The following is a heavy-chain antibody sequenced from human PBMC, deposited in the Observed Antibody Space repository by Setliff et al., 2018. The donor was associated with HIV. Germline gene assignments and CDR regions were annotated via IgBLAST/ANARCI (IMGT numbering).Heavy chain of an antibody. CDR2: ISGSGGST. J-gene: IGHJ4*02. CDR1: GFTFSNYE. Sequence: PGGSLRLSCAASGFTFSNYEMNWVRQAPGKGLEWVSAISGSGGSTYYADSVKGRFTISRDNAKNSLYLQMNSLRAEDTTIYYCAAVEIALTGTGLNYWGQGTLVTVSS. D-gene: IGHD6-13*01. V-gene: IGHV3-48*03. CDR3: AAVEIALTGTGLNY.